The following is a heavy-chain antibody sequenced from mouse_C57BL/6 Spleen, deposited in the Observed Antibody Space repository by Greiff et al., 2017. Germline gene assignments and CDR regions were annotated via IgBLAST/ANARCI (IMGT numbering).Heavy chain of an antibody. J-gene: IGHJ4*01. D-gene: IGHD1-1*01. CDR1: GFTFSDYG. CDR3: ARGIITTGYYAMDY. Sequence: EVQRVESGGGLVKPGGSLKLSCAASGFTFSDYGMHWVRQAPEKGLEWVAYISSGSSTIYYADTVKGRFTISRDNAKNTLFLQMTSLRSEDTAMYYCARGIITTGYYAMDYWGQGTSVTVSS. V-gene: IGHV5-17*01. CDR2: ISSGSSTI.